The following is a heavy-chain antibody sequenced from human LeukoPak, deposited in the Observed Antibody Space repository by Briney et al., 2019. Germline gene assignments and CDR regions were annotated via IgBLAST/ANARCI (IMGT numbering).Heavy chain of an antibody. CDR3: ARSCGDYLNWFHP. V-gene: IGHV4-59*08. CDR2: IYYSGST. J-gene: IGHJ5*02. CDR1: GGSISSFY. D-gene: IGHD4-17*01. Sequence: PSETLSLTCTVFGGSISSFYWSWIRQPPGKGLEWIGYIYYSGSTNYNPSLKSRVTISVDTSKNQFSLKLSSVTAADTAVYYCARSCGDYLNWFHPWGQGTLVTVS.